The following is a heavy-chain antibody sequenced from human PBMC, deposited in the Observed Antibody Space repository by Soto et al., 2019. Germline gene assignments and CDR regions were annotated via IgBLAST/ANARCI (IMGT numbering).Heavy chain of an antibody. CDR2: IGSVGGDT. D-gene: IGHD1-20*01. CDR1: GFTFYSYA. J-gene: IGHJ3*02. V-gene: IGHV3-23*01. Sequence: EVQLLESGGGLVQPGGSLRLYCAASGFTFYSYAMSWVRQAPGKGLEWVSTIGSVGGDTYYADSVKGRFTISRDDSKNTLLLQMNSLRAVDTAVYYCVKDRMAYNSVWDPFDIWGQGTMVTVSS. CDR3: VKDRMAYNSVWDPFDI.